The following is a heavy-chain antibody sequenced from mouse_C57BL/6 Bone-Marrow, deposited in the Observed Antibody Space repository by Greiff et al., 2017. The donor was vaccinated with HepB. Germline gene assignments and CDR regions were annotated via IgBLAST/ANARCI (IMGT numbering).Heavy chain of an antibody. V-gene: IGHV1-81*01. D-gene: IGHD1-1*01. Sequence: VQLQQSGDELARPGASVKLSCKASGYTFTSYGISWVKQRTGQGLEWIGEIYPRSGNTYYNEKFKGKATLTADKSSSTAYMELRSLTSEDSAVYFCARKSITTVVEDYYAMDYWGQGTAVTVTS. J-gene: IGHJ4*01. CDR3: ARKSITTVVEDYYAMDY. CDR2: IYPRSGNT. CDR1: GYTFTSYG.